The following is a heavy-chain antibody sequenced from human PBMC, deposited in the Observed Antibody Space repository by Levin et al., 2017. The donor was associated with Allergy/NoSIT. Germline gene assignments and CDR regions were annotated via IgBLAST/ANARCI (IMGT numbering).Heavy chain of an antibody. D-gene: IGHD3-16*02. CDR1: GFTFSSYA. V-gene: IGHV3-23*01. CDR3: AAGRIMITFGGVIDMDY. Sequence: PGGSLRLSCAASGFTFSSYAMSWVRQAPGKGLEWVSAISGSGGSTYYADSVKGRFTISRDNSKNTLYLQMNSLRAEDTAVYYCAAGRIMITFGGVIDMDYWGQGTLVTVSS. J-gene: IGHJ4*02. CDR2: ISGSGGST.